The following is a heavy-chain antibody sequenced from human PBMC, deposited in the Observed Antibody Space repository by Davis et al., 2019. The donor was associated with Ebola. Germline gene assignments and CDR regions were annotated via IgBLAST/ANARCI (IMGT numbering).Heavy chain of an antibody. CDR3: ARDREDTAMVPIAVADSYYYYYYMDV. J-gene: IGHJ6*03. CDR2: IIPILGIA. D-gene: IGHD5-18*01. Sequence: SVKVSCKASGGTFSSYAISWVRQAPGQGLEWMGGIIPILGIANYAQKFQGRVTITADESTSTAYMELSSLRSEDTAVYYCARDREDTAMVPIAVADSYYYYYYMDVWGKGTTVTVSS. CDR1: GGTFSSYA. V-gene: IGHV1-69*10.